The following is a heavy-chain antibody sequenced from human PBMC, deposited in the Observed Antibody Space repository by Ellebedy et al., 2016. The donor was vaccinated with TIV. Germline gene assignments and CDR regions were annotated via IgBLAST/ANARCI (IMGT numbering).Heavy chain of an antibody. V-gene: IGHV1-2*02. CDR2: INPNSGGT. CDR1: GYTFTGYY. Sequence: ASVKVSXKASGYTFTGYYMHWVRQAPGQGLEWMGWINPNSGGTNYAQKFQGRVTITADKSTSTAYMELSSLRSEDTAVYYCARGDIVVVPAAIYYGMDVWGQGTTVTVSS. J-gene: IGHJ6*02. CDR3: ARGDIVVVPAAIYYGMDV. D-gene: IGHD2-2*01.